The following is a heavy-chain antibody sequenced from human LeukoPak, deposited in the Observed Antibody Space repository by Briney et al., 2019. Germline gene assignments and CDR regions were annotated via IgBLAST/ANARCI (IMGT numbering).Heavy chain of an antibody. Sequence: ASVKVSCKASGYSSTNYGISWVRQATGQGHEWMGWIHIYRGNTNYAQKFQGRVTMTTDTSTTTVYMEVRGLRSDDTAMYYCARDVGITVADSFDPWGQGTLVTVSS. CDR3: ARDVGITVADSFDP. D-gene: IGHD6-13*01. CDR1: GYSSTNYG. V-gene: IGHV1-18*01. J-gene: IGHJ5*02. CDR2: IHIYRGNT.